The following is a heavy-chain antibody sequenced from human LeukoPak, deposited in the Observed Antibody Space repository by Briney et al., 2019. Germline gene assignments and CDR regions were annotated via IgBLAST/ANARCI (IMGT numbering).Heavy chain of an antibody. D-gene: IGHD3-22*01. V-gene: IGHV3-30-3*01. J-gene: IGHJ1*01. CDR3: AGPRPERSGYYYEYFQH. Sequence: PGGSLRLSCAASGFTFSSYAMHWVRQAPGKGLEWVAVISYDGSNKYYADSVKGRFTISRDNSKNTLYLQMNSLRAEDTAVYYCAGPRPERSGYYYEYFQHWGQGTLVTVSS. CDR2: ISYDGSNK. CDR1: GFTFSSYA.